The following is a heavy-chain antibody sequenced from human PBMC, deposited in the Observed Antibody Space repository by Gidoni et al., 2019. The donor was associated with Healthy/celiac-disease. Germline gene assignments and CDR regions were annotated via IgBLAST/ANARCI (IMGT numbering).Heavy chain of an antibody. CDR1: GYTFTSYD. CDR3: ARGFSLVGATSPTDY. D-gene: IGHD1-26*01. Sequence: QMQLVQSGAELQKPGASVKVSCRASGYTFTSYDINWVRQATGQGLEWIGWMNPNSGNTGDAQKLQGRAIMTRNTSISTAYMELSSLRSEETAVYYCARGFSLVGATSPTDYWGQGTLVTVSS. V-gene: IGHV1-8*01. J-gene: IGHJ4*02. CDR2: MNPNSGNT.